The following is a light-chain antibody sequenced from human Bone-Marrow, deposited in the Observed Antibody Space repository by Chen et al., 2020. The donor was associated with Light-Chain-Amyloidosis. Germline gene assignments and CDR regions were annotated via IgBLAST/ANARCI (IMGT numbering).Light chain of an antibody. CDR3: QQSYSAWT. J-gene: IGKJ1*01. CDR2: FAS. V-gene: IGKV1-39*01. Sequence: DIQMTQSPSPLSASHGDRVTITCRASEDIRVYLNWYQQKPGKAPKLLIYFASNLEAWVPSRFSGSGSGTDFTLTINSLQPEDSATYYCQQSYSAWTFGQGTKVDIK. CDR1: EDIRVY.